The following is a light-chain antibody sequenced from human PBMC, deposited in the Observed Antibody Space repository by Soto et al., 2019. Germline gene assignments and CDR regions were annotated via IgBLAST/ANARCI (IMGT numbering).Light chain of an antibody. CDR3: QQYYSIPWT. CDR2: WAS. CDR1: QSVLYNSSNDSY. Sequence: DIVMTQTPDSLAVSLGERATINCKSSQSVLYNSSNDSYLTWYQQKPGQSPKVLLYWASIRESGVPDRFSGSGSGTDFTLTISSLQAEDVAVYYCQQYYSIPWTFGQGTKVEIK. V-gene: IGKV4-1*01. J-gene: IGKJ1*01.